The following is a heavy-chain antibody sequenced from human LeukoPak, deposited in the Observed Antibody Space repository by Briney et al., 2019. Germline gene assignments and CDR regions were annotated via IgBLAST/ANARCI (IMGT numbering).Heavy chain of an antibody. D-gene: IGHD6-19*01. CDR1: GFTFSSYS. CDR3: ARSLYSSGWNRAPLDY. CDR2: ISSSSYI. J-gene: IGHJ4*02. Sequence: GSLRLSCAASGFTFSSYSMNWVRQAPGKGLEWVSSISSSSYIYYADSVEGRFTISRDNAKNSLYLQMNSLRVEDTAVYYCARSLYSSGWNRAPLDYWGQGTLVTVSS. V-gene: IGHV3-21*01.